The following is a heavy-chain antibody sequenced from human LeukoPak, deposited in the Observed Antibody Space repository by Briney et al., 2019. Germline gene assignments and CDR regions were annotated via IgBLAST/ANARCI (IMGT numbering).Heavy chain of an antibody. Sequence: GGSLRLSCSASGFTFSSYAMHWVRQAPGKGLEWVAVISYDGGYKYYADSVKGRFTISRDNSKNTLYLQMNSLRAEDTALYYCARGYSGYDWCFDYWGQGTLVTVSS. V-gene: IGHV3-30*04. CDR2: ISYDGGYK. CDR3: ARGYSGYDWCFDY. D-gene: IGHD5-12*01. J-gene: IGHJ4*02. CDR1: GFTFSSYA.